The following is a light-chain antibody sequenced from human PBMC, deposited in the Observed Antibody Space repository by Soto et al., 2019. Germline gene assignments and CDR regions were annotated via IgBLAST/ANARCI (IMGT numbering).Light chain of an antibody. J-gene: IGLJ2*01. Sequence: QSALTQPASVSGSPGQSITFSCTGTSSDVGGYDYVSWYQQHPGKVPKLMIFEVFRRPSGISNRFSGSKSGNTASLTISGLQAEDEADYYCCSYTTTSTYVFGGGTKLTVL. CDR2: EVF. CDR1: SSDVGGYDY. V-gene: IGLV2-14*01. CDR3: CSYTTTSTYV.